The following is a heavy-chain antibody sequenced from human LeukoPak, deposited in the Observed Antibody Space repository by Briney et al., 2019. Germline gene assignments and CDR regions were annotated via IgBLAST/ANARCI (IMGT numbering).Heavy chain of an antibody. J-gene: IGHJ4*02. CDR2: IIPILGIA. CDR1: GGTFSSYA. Sequence: SVKVSCKASGGTFSSYAISWVRQAPGQGLEWMGRIIPILGIANYAQKFQGRVTITADKSTSTAYMELSSLRSEDTAVYYCAKDQPGAIQQWLFDYWGQGTLVTVSS. V-gene: IGHV1-69*04. CDR3: AKDQPGAIQQWLFDY. D-gene: IGHD6-19*01.